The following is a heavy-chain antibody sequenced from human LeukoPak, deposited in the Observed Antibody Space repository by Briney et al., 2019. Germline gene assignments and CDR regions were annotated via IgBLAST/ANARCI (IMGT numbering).Heavy chain of an antibody. V-gene: IGHV4-34*01. CDR3: ARTDVGHSAYDD. Sequence: SETLSLTCAVYGESFSGYFWTWIRQPPGRGLEWIGEINHSGTTNYNPSLRSRVTISVDTSKNQFSLKLSSVTAADTAVYYCARTDVGHSAYDDWGQGTLVTVSS. J-gene: IGHJ4*02. D-gene: IGHD5-12*01. CDR1: GESFSGYF. CDR2: INHSGTT.